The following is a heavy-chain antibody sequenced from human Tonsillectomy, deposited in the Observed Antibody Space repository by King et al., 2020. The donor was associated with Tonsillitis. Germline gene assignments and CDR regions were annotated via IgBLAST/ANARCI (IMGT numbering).Heavy chain of an antibody. D-gene: IGHD1-26*01. V-gene: IGHV3-23*04. CDR1: GCTFSSDC. Sequence: VQLVESGGGVVQPGGYLRLSWAASGCTFSSDCMAWVRQAPGKGLELGAHIHDSGAGTYYADSVKGRLAISRDDSRNTLYLQMSSLSAEDTAIYYCAKYSGRHYYNYYMDVWGKGTTVTVSS. J-gene: IGHJ6*03. CDR3: AKYSGRHYYNYYMDV. CDR2: IHDSGAGT.